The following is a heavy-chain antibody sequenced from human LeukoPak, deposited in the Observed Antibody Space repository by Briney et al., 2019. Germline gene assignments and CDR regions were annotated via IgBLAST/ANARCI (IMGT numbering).Heavy chain of an antibody. D-gene: IGHD5-24*01. CDR1: GFTFSSYS. Sequence: GGSLRLSCAASGFTFSSYSMNWVRQAPGKGLEWVSSISSSSSYIYYADSVKGRFTISRDNAKNSLYLQMNSLRAEDTAVYYCARARFVEMATITDYWGQGTLVTVSS. V-gene: IGHV3-21*01. CDR2: ISSSSSYI. CDR3: ARARFVEMATITDY. J-gene: IGHJ4*02.